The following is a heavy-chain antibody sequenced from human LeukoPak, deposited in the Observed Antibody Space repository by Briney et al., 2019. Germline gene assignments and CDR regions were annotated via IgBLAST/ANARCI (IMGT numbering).Heavy chain of an antibody. J-gene: IGHJ4*02. CDR3: ASDDHGRADY. Sequence: GGSLRLSCVVSGFSISSNYMSWVRQAPGKGLEWVSVIYSGGSTYYADSVKGRFTISRDNSKNTLYLQMNSLRAEDTAVYYCASDDHGRADYWGQGTLVTVSS. V-gene: IGHV3-53*01. D-gene: IGHD5-24*01. CDR2: IYSGGST. CDR1: GFSISSNY.